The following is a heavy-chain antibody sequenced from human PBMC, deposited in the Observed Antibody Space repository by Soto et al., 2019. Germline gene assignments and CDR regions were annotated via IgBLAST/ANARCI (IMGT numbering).Heavy chain of an antibody. CDR2: IIPIFGTA. Sequence: SLKVSCKASGGTFSSYAISWVRQAPGQGLEWMGGIIPIFGTANYAQKFQGRVTITADESTSTPYMELSSLRSEDTAVYYCASFHCTNGVCHSVDRMDDAFDIWGQGTMVTVSS. CDR1: GGTFSSYA. D-gene: IGHD2-8*01. CDR3: ASFHCTNGVCHSVDRMDDAFDI. J-gene: IGHJ3*02. V-gene: IGHV1-69*13.